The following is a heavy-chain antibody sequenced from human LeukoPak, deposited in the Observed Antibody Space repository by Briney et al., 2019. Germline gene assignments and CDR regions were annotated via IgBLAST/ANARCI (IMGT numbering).Heavy chain of an antibody. J-gene: IGHJ4*02. V-gene: IGHV3-74*01. CDR3: VRSAFHAGSGNYYDY. Sequence: PGGSLRLSCAASGFTFSNYWMHWVRQTPGEGLVCVSLIKGDGSSTTYADSVKGRFTISRDNAKNTVYLQMNSLRVEDTAVYYCVRSAFHAGSGNYYDYWGLGTLVTVSS. CDR2: IKGDGSST. CDR1: GFTFSNYW. D-gene: IGHD3-22*01.